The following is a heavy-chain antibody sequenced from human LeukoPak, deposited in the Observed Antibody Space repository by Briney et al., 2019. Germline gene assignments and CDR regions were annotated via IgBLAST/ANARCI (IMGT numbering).Heavy chain of an antibody. CDR3: VESFDY. V-gene: IGHV3-30-3*01. Sequence: PGGSLRLSCAASGFTFSSYAMHWVRQAPGKGLEWVAVISYDGSNKYYADSVKGRFTISRDNSKNTLYLQMNSLRAEDTAVYYCVESFDYWGQGTLVTVSS. J-gene: IGHJ4*02. CDR2: ISYDGSNK. CDR1: GFTFSSYA.